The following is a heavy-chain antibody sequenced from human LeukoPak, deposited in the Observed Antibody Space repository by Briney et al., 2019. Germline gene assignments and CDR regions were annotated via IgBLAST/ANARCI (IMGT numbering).Heavy chain of an antibody. J-gene: IGHJ5*02. Sequence: ASVKVSCKASGGTFSSYAISWVRQAPGQGLEWMGGIIPIFGTANYAQKFQGRVTITADKSTSTAYMELSSLRSEDTAVYYCARLVGGGYGLHFDPWGQGTLVTVSS. D-gene: IGHD1-26*01. CDR1: GGTFSSYA. V-gene: IGHV1-69*06. CDR2: IIPIFGTA. CDR3: ARLVGGGYGLHFDP.